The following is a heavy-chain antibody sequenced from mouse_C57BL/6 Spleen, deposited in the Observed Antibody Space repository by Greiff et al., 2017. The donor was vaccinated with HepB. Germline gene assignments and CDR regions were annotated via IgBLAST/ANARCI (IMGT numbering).Heavy chain of an antibody. CDR3: ARHSSGLYFDY. J-gene: IGHJ2*01. CDR1: GYTFTSYW. V-gene: IGHV1-64*01. CDR2: IHPNSGST. Sequence: QVQLKQPGAELVKPGASVKLSCKASGYTFTSYWMHWVKQRPGQGLEWIGMIHPNSGSTNYNEKFKSKATLTVDKSSSTAYMQLSSLTSEDSAVYYCARHSSGLYFDYWGQGTTLTVSS. D-gene: IGHD3-2*02.